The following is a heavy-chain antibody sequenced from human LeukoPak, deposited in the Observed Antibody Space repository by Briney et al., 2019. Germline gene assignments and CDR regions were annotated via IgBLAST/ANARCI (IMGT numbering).Heavy chain of an antibody. Sequence: ASVTVSCKSSGYTFNAYYMHWVRQAPGQGREGMGWINPNSGGSNYAQKFQGRVTITSDTSINAAYMELSRLISDDTAVYYCAGDGYNSRRFFDYWGQGTLVTVSS. CDR2: INPNSGGS. J-gene: IGHJ4*02. CDR3: AGDGYNSRRFFDY. V-gene: IGHV1-2*02. D-gene: IGHD5-24*01. CDR1: GYTFNAYY.